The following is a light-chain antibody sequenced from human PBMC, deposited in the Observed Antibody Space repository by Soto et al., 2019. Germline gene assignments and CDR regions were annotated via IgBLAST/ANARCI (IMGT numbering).Light chain of an antibody. CDR2: DVS. J-gene: IGLJ2*01. Sequence: CAGSSSDVGGYKYVSWYQQHPGKAPKLMIYDVSKRPSGVPDRFSGSKSGNTASLTISGLQAEDEGDYYCCSYAGSYTLIFGGGTQLTVL. V-gene: IGLV2-11*03. CDR1: SSDVGGYKY. CDR3: CSYAGSYTLI.